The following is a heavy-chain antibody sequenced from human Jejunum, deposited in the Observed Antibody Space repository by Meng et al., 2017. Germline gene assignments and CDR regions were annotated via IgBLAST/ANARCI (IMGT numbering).Heavy chain of an antibody. CDR2: SRNKANSYTT. Sequence: VGLVEWGGGLVQPGGSLRLSCAASGFSFNDHYMDWVRQAPGKGLEWVGRSRNKANSYTTEYAPSVKGRFTISRDDSKSSLYLQMVSLKAEDTAVYYCARGFCGIGTCYSGDYWGQGALVTVSS. V-gene: IGHV3-72*01. CDR3: ARGFCGIGTCYSGDY. CDR1: GFSFNDHY. D-gene: IGHD2-15*01. J-gene: IGHJ4*02.